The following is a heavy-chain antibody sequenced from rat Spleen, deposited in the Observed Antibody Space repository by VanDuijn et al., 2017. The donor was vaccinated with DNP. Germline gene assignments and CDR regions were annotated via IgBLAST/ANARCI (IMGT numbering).Heavy chain of an antibody. J-gene: IGHJ2*01. CDR1: GFTFSDYA. Sequence: EVQLVESGGGLVQPGDSLKLSCAASGFTFSDYAMAWVRQSPKKGLEWVATLCYAATNTYYRDSVKGRFTISRDHARNTLFLQVDSLKSEDTATYYCARHAYPGHSYFDYWGQGVMVTVSS. D-gene: IGHD1-4*01. V-gene: IGHV5-7*01. CDR2: LCYAATNT. CDR3: ARHAYPGHSYFDY.